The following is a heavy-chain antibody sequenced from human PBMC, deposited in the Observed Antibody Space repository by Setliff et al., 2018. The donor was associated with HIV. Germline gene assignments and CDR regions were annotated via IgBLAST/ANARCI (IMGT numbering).Heavy chain of an antibody. D-gene: IGHD3-3*01. CDR3: ARGGGGYNFWSGYPSFDY. V-gene: IGHV1-46*01. CDR1: GGTFSSYA. CDR2: INPNGGST. J-gene: IGHJ4*02. Sequence: ASVKVSCKAYGGTFSSYAITWVRQAPGQGPEWMGIINPNGGSTNYAQKFEGRVAIFADTSTTTAYMELRSLRSDDTAVYYCARGGGGYNFWSGYPSFDYWGQGTLVTSPQ.